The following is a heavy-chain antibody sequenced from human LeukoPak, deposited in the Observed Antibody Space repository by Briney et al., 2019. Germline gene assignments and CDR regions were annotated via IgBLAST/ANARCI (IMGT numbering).Heavy chain of an antibody. Sequence: ASVKVSCKASGYTFTSYGISWVRQAPGQGLEWMGWISAYNGNTNYAQKLQGRVTMTTDTSTNTAYMELRSLRSDDTAVYYCARDRKGSRSTVVVVAATHGYWGQGTLVTVSS. V-gene: IGHV1-18*01. CDR2: ISAYNGNT. J-gene: IGHJ4*02. D-gene: IGHD2-15*01. CDR3: ARDRKGSRSTVVVVAATHGY. CDR1: GYTFTSYG.